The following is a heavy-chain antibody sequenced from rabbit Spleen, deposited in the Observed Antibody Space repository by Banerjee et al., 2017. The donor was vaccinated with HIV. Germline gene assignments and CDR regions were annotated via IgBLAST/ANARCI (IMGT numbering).Heavy chain of an antibody. CDR3: ARDTGTSFSSYGMDL. CDR2: IYPGSSGTT. J-gene: IGHJ6*01. D-gene: IGHD8-1*01. V-gene: IGHV1S40*01. CDR1: GFSFSNSYY. Sequence: QSLEESGGDLVKPGASLTLTCTASGFSFSNSYYMCWVRQPPGKGLEWIGCIYPGSSGTTYYASWAKGRFTISKTSSTTVTLQMTSLTAADTATYFCARDTGTSFSSYGMDLWGPGTLVTVS.